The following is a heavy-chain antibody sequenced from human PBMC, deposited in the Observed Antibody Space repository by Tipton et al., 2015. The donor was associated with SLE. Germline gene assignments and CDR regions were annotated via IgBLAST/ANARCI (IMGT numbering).Heavy chain of an antibody. CDR2: IYHSGSI. CDR3: ARAPPPYNWFDP. CDR1: GGSISSHY. V-gene: IGHV4-59*11. Sequence: TLSLTCTVSGGSISSHYWSWIRQPPGKGLEWIGFIYHSGSINYNPSLKSRVTISVDTSKSQFSLKVNSVTAADTAVYYCARAPPPYNWFDPWGQGTLVTVSS. J-gene: IGHJ5*02.